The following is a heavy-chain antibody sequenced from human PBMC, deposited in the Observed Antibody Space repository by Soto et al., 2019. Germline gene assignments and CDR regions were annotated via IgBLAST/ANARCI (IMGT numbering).Heavy chain of an antibody. J-gene: IGHJ4*02. CDR2: TIPILGIA. V-gene: IGHV1-69*08. CDR3: AGETTTGDY. D-gene: IGHD4-17*01. CDR1: GGTFSSYT. Sequence: QVQLVQSGAEVKKPGSSVKVSCKASGGTFSSYTISWVRQAPGQGLEWMGRTIPILGIANYAQKFQGRVTITAHKSTSSAYMELSSLRSEDTAVYYCAGETTTGDYWGQGTLVTVSS.